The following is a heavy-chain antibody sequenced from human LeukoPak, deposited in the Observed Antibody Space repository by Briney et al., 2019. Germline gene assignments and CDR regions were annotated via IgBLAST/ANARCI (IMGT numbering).Heavy chain of an antibody. J-gene: IGHJ4*02. CDR1: GFTFSSYA. D-gene: IGHD2/OR15-2a*01. V-gene: IGHV3-23*01. Sequence: PGGSQRLSCAASGFTFSSYAMIWVRHSRGKGLVWGSGISSSGSSTYYEDSVKGRFTISRDNSKNTLYLQMNSLRAEDTAVYYCAKKLQFYASTDYLDYWGQGTLVTVSS. CDR3: AKKLQFYASTDYLDY. CDR2: ISSSGSST.